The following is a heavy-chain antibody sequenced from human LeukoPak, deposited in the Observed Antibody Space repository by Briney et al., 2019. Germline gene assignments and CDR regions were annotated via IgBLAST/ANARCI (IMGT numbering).Heavy chain of an antibody. CDR2: IYYDGSNK. CDR3: ARDIGDFTNFFGGILDY. Sequence: GGSLRLSCAASGFPFSSYGMHWVRQAPDKGLEWVTVIYYDGSNKYYADSVKGRFTISRDNSENTLYLQMNSLRAEDTAMYYCARDIGDFTNFFGGILDYWGQGTLVTVSS. CDR1: GFPFSSYG. D-gene: IGHD4-11*01. V-gene: IGHV3-33*01. J-gene: IGHJ4*02.